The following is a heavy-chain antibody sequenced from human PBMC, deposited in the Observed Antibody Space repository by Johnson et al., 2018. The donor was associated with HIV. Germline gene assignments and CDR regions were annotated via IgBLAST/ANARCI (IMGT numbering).Heavy chain of an antibody. D-gene: IGHD3-16*01. V-gene: IGHV3-30*03. CDR1: GFSFSSYG. J-gene: IGHJ3*02. CDR2: ISHDGSNK. CDR3: AREWGNAFDI. Sequence: QVQLVESGGGVVQPGRSLRVSCAASGFSFSSYGMHWVRQAPGKGLEWVAVISHDGSNKYYADSVKGRFTISRDNAKNSLYLQMNSLRAEDTAVYYCAREWGNAFDIWGQGTMVTVSS.